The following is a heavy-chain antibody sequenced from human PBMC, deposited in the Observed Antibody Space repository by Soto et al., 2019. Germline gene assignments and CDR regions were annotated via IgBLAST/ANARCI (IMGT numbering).Heavy chain of an antibody. CDR1: GFTFSSYA. D-gene: IGHD3-16*02. J-gene: IGHJ4*02. Sequence: QVQLVESGGGVVQPGRSLRLSCAASGFTFSSYAMHWVRQAPVKGLEWVAVISYDGSNKYYADSVKGRFTISRDNSKNTLYLQMNSLRAEDTAVYYCARDHNEYVWGSYRHSPDYWGKGPLVTVSS. CDR3: ARDHNEYVWGSYRHSPDY. CDR2: ISYDGSNK. V-gene: IGHV3-30-3*01.